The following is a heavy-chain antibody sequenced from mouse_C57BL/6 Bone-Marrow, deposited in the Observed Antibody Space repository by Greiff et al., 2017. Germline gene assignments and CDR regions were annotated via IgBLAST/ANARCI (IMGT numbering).Heavy chain of an antibody. V-gene: IGHV2-6-1*01. J-gene: IGHJ2*01. CDR1: GFSLTSYG. CDR2: IWSDGST. D-gene: IGHD3-3*01. CDR3: ARHGGDGRDYFDY. Sequence: QVQLQQSGPGLVAPSQSLSITCTVSGFSLTSYGVHWVRQPPGKGLEWLVVIWSDGSTTYNSALKSRLSISKDNSKSQVFLKMNSLQTDDTAMYYCARHGGDGRDYFDYWGQGTTLTVSS.